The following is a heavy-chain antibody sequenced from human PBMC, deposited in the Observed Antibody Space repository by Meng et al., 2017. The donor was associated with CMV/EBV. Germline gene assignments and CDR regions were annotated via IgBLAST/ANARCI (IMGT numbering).Heavy chain of an antibody. CDR3: AREYYDLWSGSFRNPNGMYV. CDR2: IHYSGST. Sequence: SETLSLTCTVSGGSISSYYWSWIRQPPGKGLEWIGYIHYSGSTNYNPSLKSRVTISVDTSKNQFSLKLSSVTAADPAVYSCAREYYDLWSGSFRNPNGMYVWAREPRSPSP. CDR1: GGSISSYY. J-gene: IGHJ6*02. V-gene: IGHV4-59*01. D-gene: IGHD3-3*01.